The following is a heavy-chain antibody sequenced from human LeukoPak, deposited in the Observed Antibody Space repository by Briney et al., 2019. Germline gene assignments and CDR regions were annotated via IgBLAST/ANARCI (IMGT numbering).Heavy chain of an antibody. D-gene: IGHD2-2*01. J-gene: IGHJ4*02. CDR2: ISGSGGST. Sequence: PGGSLRLSCAASGFTFSSYAMSWVRQAPGKGLEWVSAISGSGGSTYYADSVKGRFTISRDNSKNTLYLQMNSLRAEDTAVYYCAKGGRYCSSTSCYLDYWGQGTLVTVSS. V-gene: IGHV3-23*01. CDR3: AKGGRYCSSTSCYLDY. CDR1: GFTFSSYA.